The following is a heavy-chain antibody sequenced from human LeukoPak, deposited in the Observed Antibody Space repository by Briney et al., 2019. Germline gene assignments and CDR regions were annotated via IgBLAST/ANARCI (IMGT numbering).Heavy chain of an antibody. CDR2: IIPIFGTA. V-gene: IGHV1-69*06. CDR1: GGTFSSYA. CDR3: AGRFDCTSGVCYGFFDY. Sequence: GASVKVSCKASGGTFSSYAISWVRQAPGQGLEWMGGIIPIFGTANYAQKFQGRVTITADKSTSTAYMELSSLRSEDTAVYYCAGRFDCTSGVCYGFFDYWGQGTLVTVSS. J-gene: IGHJ4*02. D-gene: IGHD2-8*01.